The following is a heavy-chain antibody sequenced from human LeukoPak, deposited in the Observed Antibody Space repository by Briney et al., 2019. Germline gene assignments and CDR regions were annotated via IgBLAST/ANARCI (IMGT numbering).Heavy chain of an antibody. J-gene: IGHJ3*02. Sequence: GGSLRLSCAASGFTVSSNYMSWVRQAPGKGLEWVSAISGSGGSTYYADSVKGRFTISRDNSKNTLYLQMNSLRAEDTAVYYCAKDFSGLPRGAFDIWGQGTMVTVSS. CDR3: AKDFSGLPRGAFDI. V-gene: IGHV3-23*01. D-gene: IGHD1-14*01. CDR2: ISGSGGST. CDR1: GFTVSSNY.